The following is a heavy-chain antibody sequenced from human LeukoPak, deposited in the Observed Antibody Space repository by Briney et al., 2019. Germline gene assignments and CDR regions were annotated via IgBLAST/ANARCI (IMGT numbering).Heavy chain of an antibody. J-gene: IGHJ3*02. CDR3: ARGWLRTYGGNPDAFDI. CDR2: IYSGGST. D-gene: IGHD4-23*01. CDR1: GFTVSSNY. V-gene: IGHV3-53*01. Sequence: GGSLRLSCAASGFTVSSNYMSWVRQAPGKGLEWVSVIYSGGSTYYADSVKGRFTLSRDNSKNTLYLQMNSLRAEDTAVYYCARGWLRTYGGNPDAFDIWGQGTVVTVSS.